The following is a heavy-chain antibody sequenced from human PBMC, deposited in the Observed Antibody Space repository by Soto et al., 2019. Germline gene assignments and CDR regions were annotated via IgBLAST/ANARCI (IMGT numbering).Heavy chain of an antibody. CDR1: GFIFTDYS. CDR2: ISNGDETT. D-gene: IGHD5-12*01. J-gene: IGHJ4*02. Sequence: QVQLVESGGGLVEPGGSLRLSCSASGFIFTDYSMTWIRQAPGKGLEWVAYISNGDETTQYADSVKGRFSVCRDNAKKVLVLQMNSLRVDDTAVYYCARDPNRRDGYNFDSWGRGALVTVSS. V-gene: IGHV3-11*01. CDR3: ARDPNRRDGYNFDS.